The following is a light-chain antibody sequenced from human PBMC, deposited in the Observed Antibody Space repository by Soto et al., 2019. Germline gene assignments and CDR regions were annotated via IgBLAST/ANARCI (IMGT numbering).Light chain of an antibody. CDR3: QQRVTWPWT. CDR1: RGVGVY. J-gene: IGKJ1*01. V-gene: IGKV3D-11*01. Sequence: EIVLTQSPATVSLSPGERATRSCRASRGVGVYFAWYQQKPGQAPRLLIYDASNRATGIPARFSGSGSGTDFTLTISSLEPEDSAVYYCQQRVTWPWTFGRGTKLAIK. CDR2: DAS.